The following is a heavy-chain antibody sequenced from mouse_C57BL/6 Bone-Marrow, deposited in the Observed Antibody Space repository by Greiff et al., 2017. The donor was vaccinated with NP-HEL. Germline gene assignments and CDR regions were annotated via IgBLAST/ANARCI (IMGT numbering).Heavy chain of an antibody. V-gene: IGHV3-6*01. CDR1: GYSITSGYY. D-gene: IGHD2-3*01. Sequence: EVQLVESGPGLVKPSQSLSLTCSVTGYSITSGYYWNWIRQSPGNKLEWMGYISYDGSNNYNPSLKNRISITRDTSKNQFFLKLNSVTTEDTATYDCAREADDDGYYLSFDYWGQGTTLTVSS. CDR2: ISYDGSN. J-gene: IGHJ2*01. CDR3: AREADDDGYYLSFDY.